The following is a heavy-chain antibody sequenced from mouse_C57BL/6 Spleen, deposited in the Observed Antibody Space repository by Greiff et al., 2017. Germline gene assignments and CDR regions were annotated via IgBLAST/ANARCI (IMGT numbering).Heavy chain of an antibody. CDR2: IHPNSGST. V-gene: IGHV1-64*01. J-gene: IGHJ2*01. D-gene: IGHD2-1*01. Sequence: QVQLKQPGAELVKPGASVKLSCKASGYTFTSYWMHWVKQRPGQGLEWIGMIHPNSGSTNYNEKFQSKATLTVDKSSSTAYMQLSSLTSEDSAVYYCARGYGNYVSYFGCWGQGTTLTVSS. CDR3: ARGYGNYVSYFGC. CDR1: GYTFTSYW.